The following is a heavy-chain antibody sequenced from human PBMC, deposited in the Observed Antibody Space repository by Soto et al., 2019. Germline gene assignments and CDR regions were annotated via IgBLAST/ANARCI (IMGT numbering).Heavy chain of an antibody. D-gene: IGHD2-15*01. CDR1: GGSISSYY. CDR2: IYYSGST. J-gene: IGHJ6*02. Sequence: SETLSLTCTVSGGSISSYYWSWIRQPPGKGLEWIGYIYYSGSTNYNPSLKSRVTISVDTSKNQFSLKLSSVTAAVTAVYYCAGPSEYSFFHSYLIHVWGQGTTVTVSS. CDR3: AGPSEYSFFHSYLIHV. V-gene: IGHV4-59*01.